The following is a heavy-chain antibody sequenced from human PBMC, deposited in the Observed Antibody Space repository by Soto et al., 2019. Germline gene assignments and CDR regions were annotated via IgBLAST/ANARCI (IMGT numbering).Heavy chain of an antibody. J-gene: IGHJ4*02. CDR2: ISYDGSNK. Sequence: QVQVVESGGGVVQPGRSLRLSCAASGLTFSSYAMHWVRQPPGKGLEWVAFISYDGSNKYYEDSVKGRFTISRDNSKNALYLLTTSLRAEVRAVYYCPVEMATMGSWGQGILVTVSS. CDR1: GLTFSSYA. CDR3: PVEMATMGS. D-gene: IGHD5-12*01. V-gene: IGHV3-30-3*01.